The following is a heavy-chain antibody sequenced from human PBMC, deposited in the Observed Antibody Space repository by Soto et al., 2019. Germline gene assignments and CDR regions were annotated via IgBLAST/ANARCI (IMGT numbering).Heavy chain of an antibody. V-gene: IGHV3-15*01. Sequence: PGGSLRLSCAASGFTFSNAWMSWVRQAPGKGLEWVGRIKSKTDGGTTDYAAPVKGRFTISRDDSKNTLYLQMNSLKTEDTAVYYCTTAFFLRSYDAFDIWGQGTMVTVSS. CDR1: GFTFSNAW. D-gene: IGHD4-17*01. CDR3: TTAFFLRSYDAFDI. J-gene: IGHJ3*02. CDR2: IKSKTDGGTT.